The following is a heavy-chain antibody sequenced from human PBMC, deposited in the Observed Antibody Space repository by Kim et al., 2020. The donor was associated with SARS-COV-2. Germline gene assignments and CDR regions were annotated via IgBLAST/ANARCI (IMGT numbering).Heavy chain of an antibody. CDR3: ARVQVLRYFGXXXRAXYYYYCGXXX. CDR2: IDWDDDK. Sequence: SGPTLVNPTQTLTLTCTFSGFSLSTSGMCVSWIRQPPGKALEWLALIDWDDDKYYSTSLKTRLTISKDTSKNQVVLTMTNMDPVDTATYYCARVQVLRYFGXXXRAXYYYYCGXXXWGQGTXXTXSS. D-gene: IGHD3-9*01. J-gene: IGHJ6*02. V-gene: IGHV2-70*01. CDR1: GFSLSTSGMC.